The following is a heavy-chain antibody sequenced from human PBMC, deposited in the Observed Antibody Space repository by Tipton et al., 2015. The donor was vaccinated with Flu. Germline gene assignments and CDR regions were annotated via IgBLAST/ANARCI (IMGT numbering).Heavy chain of an antibody. Sequence: TLSLTCTVSGGPISSGGDYWSWIRQHPGKGLEWIGHIYYIGSTYYNPSLKSRVSISVDTSKNQFSLKLSSVTAADTAVYYCARRDYSNYVSEPKNWFHPWGQGTLVTVSS. J-gene: IGHJ5*02. CDR2: IYYIGST. V-gene: IGHV4-31*03. CDR1: GGPISSGGDY. CDR3: ARRDYSNYVSEPKNWFHP. D-gene: IGHD4-11*01.